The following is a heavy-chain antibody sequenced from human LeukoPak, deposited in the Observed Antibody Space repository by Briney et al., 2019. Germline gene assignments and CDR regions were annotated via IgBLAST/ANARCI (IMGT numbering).Heavy chain of an antibody. V-gene: IGHV3-30-3*01. CDR2: ISYDGSNK. CDR1: GFTFSSYA. Sequence: QSGGSLRLSCAASGFTFSSYAIHWVRPAPGKGLEWVAVISYDGSNKYYADSVKGRFTISRDNSKNTLYLQMNSLRAEDTAVYYCAPDLTAAMPFWGQGTLVTVSS. J-gene: IGHJ4*02. CDR3: APDLTAAMPF. D-gene: IGHD2-2*01.